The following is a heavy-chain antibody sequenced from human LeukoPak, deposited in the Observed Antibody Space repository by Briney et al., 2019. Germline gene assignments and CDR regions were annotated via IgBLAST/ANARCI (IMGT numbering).Heavy chain of an antibody. CDR2: IFYNGGP. V-gene: IGHV4-34*12. D-gene: IGHD1-26*01. J-gene: IGHJ3*02. CDR3: ASYSGIYSAFEI. CDR1: GGSFSGYY. Sequence: SETLSLTCAVYGGSFSGYYWGWVRQSPGRGLEWLGNIFYNGGPYYNPSFKSRVVISLDTSKNHFSLTLNAVTAADTAVYHCASYSGIYSAFEIWSQGTLVTVSS.